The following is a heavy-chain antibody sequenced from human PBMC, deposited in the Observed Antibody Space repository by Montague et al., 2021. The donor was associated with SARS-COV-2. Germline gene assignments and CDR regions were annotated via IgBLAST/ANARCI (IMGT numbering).Heavy chain of an antibody. Sequence: CAVHGGSFSTYSWNWIRQPPGKGLEWIGEIHHGGSTNYNPSLKSRVTISADTSKNQFSLKLTSVAAADTAVYYCARLGDGVVPSPILGVGPYYSYYYMDVWGKGTTVTVSS. CDR2: IHHGGST. D-gene: IGHD3-10*01. CDR3: ARLGDGVVPSPILGVGPYYSYYYMDV. J-gene: IGHJ6*03. V-gene: IGHV4-34*01. CDR1: GGSFSTYS.